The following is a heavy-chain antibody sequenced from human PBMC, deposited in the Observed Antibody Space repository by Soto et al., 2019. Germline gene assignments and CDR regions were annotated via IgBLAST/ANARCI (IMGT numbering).Heavy chain of an antibody. Sequence: SETLSLTCAVYGGSFSGYYWTWIRQPPGTGLEWIGEINHSGSTNYNPSLKSRVTISVDTSKNQFSLKLSSVTAADTAVYYCARDRGSYYRWFDPWGQGTLVTVSS. CDR2: INHSGST. CDR3: ARDRGSYYRWFDP. D-gene: IGHD1-26*01. CDR1: GGSFSGYY. J-gene: IGHJ5*02. V-gene: IGHV4-34*01.